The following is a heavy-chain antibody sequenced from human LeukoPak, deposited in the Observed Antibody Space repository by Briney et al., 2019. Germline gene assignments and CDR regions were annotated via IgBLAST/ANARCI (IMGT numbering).Heavy chain of an antibody. CDR3: AREVQQVGARPPNYRGKYYFDY. Sequence: SETLSLTCTVSGGSISSSSYYWGWIRQPPGKGLEWIGSIYYSGSTYYNPSLKSRVTISVDTSKNQFSLKLSSVTAADTAVYYCAREVQQVGARPPNYRGKYYFDYWGQGTLVTVSS. J-gene: IGHJ4*02. CDR2: IYYSGST. D-gene: IGHD1-26*01. CDR1: GGSISSSSYY. V-gene: IGHV4-39*07.